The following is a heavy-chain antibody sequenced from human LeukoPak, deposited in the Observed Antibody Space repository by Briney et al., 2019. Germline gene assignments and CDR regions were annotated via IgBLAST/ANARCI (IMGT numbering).Heavy chain of an antibody. V-gene: IGHV3-7*01. Sequence: GGSLRLSCVVSGFTLSSRWMMWVRQAPGEGLEWMTNINRDGSEKNYVDSVKGRFTISRDNAQNSMYLQMNSLRVEDTAVYYCTSWGDTTAEYFQRWGQGTLVTVSS. J-gene: IGHJ1*01. D-gene: IGHD2-21*02. CDR2: INRDGSEK. CDR1: GFTLSSRW. CDR3: TSWGDTTAEYFQR.